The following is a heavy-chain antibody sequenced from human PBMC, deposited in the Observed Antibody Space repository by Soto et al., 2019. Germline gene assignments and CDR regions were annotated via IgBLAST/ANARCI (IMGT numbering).Heavy chain of an antibody. V-gene: IGHV3-15*01. CDR2: IKSKTDGGTT. CDR1: GFTFSNAW. J-gene: IGHJ4*02. D-gene: IGHD2-2*01. CDR3: TTDPLGYCSSTSCYARN. Sequence: EVQLVESGGGLVKPGGSLRLSCAASGFTFSNAWMSWVRQAPGKGLEWVGRIKSKTDGGTTDYAAPVKGRFTISRDDSKNTLYLQMNGLKTEDTAVYYCTTDPLGYCSSTSCYARNWGQGTLVTVSS.